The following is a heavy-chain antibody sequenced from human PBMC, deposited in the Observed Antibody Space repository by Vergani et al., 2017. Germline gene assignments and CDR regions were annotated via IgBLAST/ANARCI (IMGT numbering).Heavy chain of an antibody. CDR1: GGPFSSYT. CDR3: ASVELGDCSGGSCPGYY. CDR2: IIPILGIA. J-gene: IGHJ4*02. Sequence: QVQLVQSGAEVKKPGSSVKVSCKASGGPFSSYTISWVRQAPGQGLEWMGRIIPILGIANYAQKFQGRVTITADKSTSTAYMELSSLRSEDTAVYYCASVELGDCSGGSCPGYYWGQGTLVTVSS. V-gene: IGHV1-69*02. D-gene: IGHD2-15*01.